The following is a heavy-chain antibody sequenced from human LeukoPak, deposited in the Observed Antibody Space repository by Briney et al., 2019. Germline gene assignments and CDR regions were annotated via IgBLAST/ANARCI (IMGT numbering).Heavy chain of an antibody. J-gene: IGHJ4*02. CDR1: GFTFSSYG. D-gene: IGHD3-10*01. CDR2: ISGSGGST. V-gene: IGHV3-23*01. CDR3: AKTGGRGVPFDY. Sequence: PGGSLRLSCAASGFTFSSYGMSWVRQAPGKGLEWVSAISGSGGSTYYADSVRGRFTISRDNSKNTLYLQMNSLRAEDTAVYYCAKTGGRGVPFDYWGQGTLVTVSS.